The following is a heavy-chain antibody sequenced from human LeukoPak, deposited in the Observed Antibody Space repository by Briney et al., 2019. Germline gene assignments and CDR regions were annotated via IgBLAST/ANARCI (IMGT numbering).Heavy chain of an antibody. CDR1: GYTFTSFG. V-gene: IGHV1-24*01. J-gene: IGHJ4*02. CDR2: FDQEECET. CDR3: ATPCGGY. D-gene: IGHD3-16*01. Sequence: SAVKVSCKASGYTFTSFGISWVRQVPGKGLEWMGGFDQEECETIYAQKFQGRVTMTEDTSTDTAYMELSSLRSEDTAVYYCATPCGGYWGQGTLVPVFS.